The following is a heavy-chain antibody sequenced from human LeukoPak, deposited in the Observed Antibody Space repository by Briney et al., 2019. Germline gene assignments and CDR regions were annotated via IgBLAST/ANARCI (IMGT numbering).Heavy chain of an antibody. D-gene: IGHD6-13*01. CDR3: AREGTAGEYYYYYYMDI. CDR2: ISAYNGNT. V-gene: IGHV1-18*01. Sequence: GASVKVSCKASGYTFTSYGISWVRQAPGQGLEWMGWISAYNGNTNYAQKLQGRVTMTTDTSTSTAYMELRSLRSDDTAVYYCAREGTAGEYYYYYYMDIWGKGTTVTVSS. CDR1: GYTFTSYG. J-gene: IGHJ6*03.